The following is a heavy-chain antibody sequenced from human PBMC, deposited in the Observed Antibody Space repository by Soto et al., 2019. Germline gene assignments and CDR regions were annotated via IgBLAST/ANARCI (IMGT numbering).Heavy chain of an antibody. CDR2: INAGYGNT. CDR3: ARDPGYSSGWYGQLDYYGMDV. CDR1: GYTFSSYA. V-gene: IGHV1-3*01. J-gene: IGHJ6*02. D-gene: IGHD6-19*01. Sequence: ASVKVSCKASGYTFSSYAMHWVRQAPGQRLEWMGWINAGYGNTKSSQKFQDRVTISRDTSASTAYMELTSLRSEDTAVYYCARDPGYSSGWYGQLDYYGMDVWGQGTTVTVSS.